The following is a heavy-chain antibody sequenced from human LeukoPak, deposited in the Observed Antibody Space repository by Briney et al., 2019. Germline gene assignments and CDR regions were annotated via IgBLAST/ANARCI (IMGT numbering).Heavy chain of an antibody. CDR3: AKEGSSKWYGDHNHFDY. V-gene: IGHV3-21*01. CDR1: GFTFSSHA. D-gene: IGHD6-13*01. Sequence: GGSLRLSCAASGFTFSSHAMSWVRQAPGKGLEWVSSISSTSSYTYYADSVKGRFTISRDNAKNSLFLQMNSLRAEDTAVYFCAKEGSSKWYGDHNHFDYWGQGTLVTVSS. J-gene: IGHJ4*02. CDR2: ISSTSSYT.